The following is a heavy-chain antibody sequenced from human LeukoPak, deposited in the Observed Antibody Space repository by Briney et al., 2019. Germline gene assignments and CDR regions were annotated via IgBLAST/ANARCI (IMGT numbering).Heavy chain of an antibody. J-gene: IGHJ3*02. V-gene: IGHV3-9*01. CDR1: GFTFTDYA. CDR2: ILWNGGET. Sequence: GGSLSLSCSISGFTFTDYAVHWVRQVPGKGLEWVSGILWNGGETGYADSVKGRFTISRDDARNSLYLQMNSLRVEDTAMYYCARRDDFDIWGQGTLVTVSS. CDR3: ARRDDFDI.